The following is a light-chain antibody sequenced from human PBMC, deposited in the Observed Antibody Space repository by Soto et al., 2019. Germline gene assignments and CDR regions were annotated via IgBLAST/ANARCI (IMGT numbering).Light chain of an antibody. CDR2: SNI. V-gene: IGLV1-44*01. CDR3: AAWDGSLNGGV. CDR1: SSNIGSDI. J-gene: IGLJ3*02. Sequence: QSVLTQPPSASGTPGQRVTISCSGSSSNIGSDIVNWYQQLPGTAPKLLIYSNIQRPSGVPDRFSGSKSGTSASLAISGLQSEDEADYYCAAWDGSLNGGVFGGGTKLTVL.